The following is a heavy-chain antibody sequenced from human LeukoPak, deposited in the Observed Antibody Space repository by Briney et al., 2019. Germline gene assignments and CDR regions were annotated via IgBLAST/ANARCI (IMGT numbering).Heavy chain of an antibody. D-gene: IGHD3-22*01. J-gene: IGHJ4*02. V-gene: IGHV1-46*01. CDR3: ARATYYYDSSGYPDPGY. Sequence: ASVKVSCKASGYTFTSYYMHWVRQAPGQGLEWMGIINPSGGSTSYAQKFQGRVTMTRDMSTSTVYMELSSLRSEDTAVYYCARATYYYDSSGYPDPGYWGQGTRVTVSS. CDR2: INPSGGST. CDR1: GYTFTSYY.